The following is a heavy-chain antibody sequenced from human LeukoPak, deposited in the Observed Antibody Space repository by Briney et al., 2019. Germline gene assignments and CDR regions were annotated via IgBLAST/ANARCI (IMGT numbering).Heavy chain of an antibody. J-gene: IGHJ4*02. D-gene: IGHD5-24*01. V-gene: IGHV3-11*06. CDR1: GFTFSDYY. Sequence: GGSLRLSCAASGFTFSDYYMSWIRQAPGKGLEWVSSISSSSSYIYYADSVKGRFTISRDNAKNSLYLQMNSLRAEDTAVYYCARDVEMGGFDYWGQGTLVTVSS. CDR3: ARDVEMGGFDY. CDR2: ISSSSSYI.